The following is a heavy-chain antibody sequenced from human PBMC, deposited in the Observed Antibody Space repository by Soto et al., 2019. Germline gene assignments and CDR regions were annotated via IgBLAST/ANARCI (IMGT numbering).Heavy chain of an antibody. Sequence: ASVKVSCKASGYTFTSYGISWVRQAPGQGLEWMGWISAYNGNTNYAQKLQGRVTMTTDTSTSTAYMELRSLRSDDTAVYYCARDGRVQSSGWYWDYYGMDVWGQGTTVTVSS. J-gene: IGHJ6*02. V-gene: IGHV1-18*01. CDR3: ARDGRVQSSGWYWDYYGMDV. CDR1: GYTFTSYG. D-gene: IGHD6-19*01. CDR2: ISAYNGNT.